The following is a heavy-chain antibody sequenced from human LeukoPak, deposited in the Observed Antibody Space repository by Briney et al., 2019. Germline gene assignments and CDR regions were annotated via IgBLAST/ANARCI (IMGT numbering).Heavy chain of an antibody. Sequence: PSETLSLTCTVSGGSISSSIYYWAWIRQPPGKGLEWIGSIYYSGATYYNPSLKSRVTISIDTSKNQFSLKLSSVTAADMAVYYCATPYSGGYHGLDIWGQGTMVTVSS. J-gene: IGHJ3*02. D-gene: IGHD1-26*01. V-gene: IGHV4-39*01. CDR2: IYYSGAT. CDR3: ATPYSGGYHGLDI. CDR1: GGSISSSIYY.